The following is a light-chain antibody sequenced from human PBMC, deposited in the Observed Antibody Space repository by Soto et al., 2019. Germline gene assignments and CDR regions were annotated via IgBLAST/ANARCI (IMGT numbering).Light chain of an antibody. V-gene: IGKV2-29*03. Sequence: DVVMTQTPLSLSVTPGQPASISCKSSQSLLQSEGTTYWYWYLQKPGQTPQLLIRDVSNRLSGVADRFSGSGSGTDVALIVSRVEGEDVRVYYCLQAGQSPPTFGQGKKLE. CDR3: LQAGQSPPT. CDR2: DVS. J-gene: IGKJ2*01. CDR1: QSLLQSEGTTY.